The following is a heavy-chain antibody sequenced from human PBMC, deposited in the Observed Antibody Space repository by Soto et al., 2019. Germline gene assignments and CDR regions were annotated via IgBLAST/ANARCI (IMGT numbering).Heavy chain of an antibody. D-gene: IGHD2-2*01. CDR3: ARGDCSSTSCSAGILDD. V-gene: IGHV3-64*01. Sequence: EVQLVESGGGLVQPGGSLRLSCAASGFTFSSYAMHWVRQAPGKGLEYVSAISSNGGSTYYANSVKGRFTISRDNSKNSLYLRMGSRRAEDMAVYYCARGDCSSTSCSAGILDDWGQGTLVTVSS. CDR2: ISSNGGST. J-gene: IGHJ4*02. CDR1: GFTFSSYA.